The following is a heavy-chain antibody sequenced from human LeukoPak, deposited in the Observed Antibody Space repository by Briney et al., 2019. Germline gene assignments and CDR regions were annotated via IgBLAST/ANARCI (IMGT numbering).Heavy chain of an antibody. CDR1: GGSFSGYY. V-gene: IGHV4-34*01. D-gene: IGHD5-18*01. CDR2: INHSGST. Sequence: PSETLSLTCAVYGGSFSGYYWSWIRQPPGKGLEWIGEINHSGSTSYNPSLKSRVTISVDTSKNQFSLKLSSVTAADTAVYYCARAQYSYGYNDYWGQGTLVTVSS. CDR3: ARAQYSYGYNDY. J-gene: IGHJ4*02.